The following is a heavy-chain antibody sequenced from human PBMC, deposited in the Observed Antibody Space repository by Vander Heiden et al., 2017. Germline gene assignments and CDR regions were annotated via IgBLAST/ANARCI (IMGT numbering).Heavy chain of an antibody. D-gene: IGHD1-26*01. CDR2: ISGSGGST. V-gene: IGHV3-23*01. CDR3: AKGAGGGGANTLLDY. Sequence: EVQLLESGRGLVQPGGSLRLSCSASGFTFSSYSMGWVRQAPGKGLEWVSAISGSGGSTYYADSVKGRFTISRDNSKNTLYLQMNSLRAEDTAVYYCAKGAGGGGANTLLDYWGQGTLVTVSS. CDR1: GFTFSSYS. J-gene: IGHJ4*02.